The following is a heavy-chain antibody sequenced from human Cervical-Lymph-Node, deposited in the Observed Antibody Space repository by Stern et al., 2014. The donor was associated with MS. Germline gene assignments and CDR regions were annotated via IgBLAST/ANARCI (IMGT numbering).Heavy chain of an antibody. D-gene: IGHD1-1*01. CDR2: ITNVGST. Sequence: EVQLVESGGGVIQPGGSLRLSCTASGFTVSRDYMTWVRQAPGKGLERVSLITNVGSTFYTDSVKGRFTIYRDDSKNTVYLHMTSLRAEDTAMYYCARDTSSPERSDWWGQGTLVTVSS. CDR3: ARDTSSPERSDW. J-gene: IGHJ4*02. V-gene: IGHV3-53*01. CDR1: GFTVSRDY.